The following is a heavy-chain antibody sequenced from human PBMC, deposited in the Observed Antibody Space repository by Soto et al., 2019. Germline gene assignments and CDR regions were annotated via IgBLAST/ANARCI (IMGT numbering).Heavy chain of an antibody. Sequence: SETLSLTCTVSGGSISSYYWSWIRQPPGKGLEWIGYIYYSESTNYNPSLKSRVTISVDRSKNQFSLRLISVTAADTAVYYCATGGTGWSYRDLSYYYYGMDVWGQGTTVTVSS. V-gene: IGHV4-59*08. CDR3: ATGGTGWSYRDLSYYYYGMDV. D-gene: IGHD3-16*02. CDR1: GGSISSYY. CDR2: IYYSEST. J-gene: IGHJ6*02.